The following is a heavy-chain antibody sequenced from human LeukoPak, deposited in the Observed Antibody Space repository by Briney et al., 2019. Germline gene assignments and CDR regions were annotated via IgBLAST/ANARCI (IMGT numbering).Heavy chain of an antibody. CDR3: AKGAGRVDH. CDR1: GFTFSSYA. J-gene: IGHJ4*02. D-gene: IGHD6-19*01. V-gene: IGHV3-23*01. Sequence: GGSLRLSCAASGFTFSSYAMSWVRQAPGKGLEWVSATSDSGGSTYYADSVKGRLTISRDNSKNTLHLQMSRLRAEDTALYYCAKGAGRVDHWGQGTLVTVSS. CDR2: TSDSGGST.